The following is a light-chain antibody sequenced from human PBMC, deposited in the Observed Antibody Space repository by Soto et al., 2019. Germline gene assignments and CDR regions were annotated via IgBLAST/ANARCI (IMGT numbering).Light chain of an antibody. CDR1: SRDVGSYNL. J-gene: IGLJ2*01. CDR3: CSYAGSKEVV. CDR2: EVS. V-gene: IGLV2-23*02. Sequence: QSALTQPASVSGSPGQSITISCTGTSRDVGSYNLVSWYQQHPGKAPKLMIYEVSTRPSGVSNRFSGSKSGNTASLTISGLQAEDEADYYCCSYAGSKEVVFGGGTKVTVL.